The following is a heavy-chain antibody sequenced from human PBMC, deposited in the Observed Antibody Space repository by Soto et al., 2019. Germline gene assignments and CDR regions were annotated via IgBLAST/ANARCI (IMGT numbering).Heavy chain of an antibody. CDR3: ARQDIGSGWFY. V-gene: IGHV4-39*01. CDR2: IYYSGST. CDR1: GGSISSSSYY. D-gene: IGHD6-19*01. Sequence: QLQLQESGPGLVKPSETLSLTCTVSGGSISSSSYYWGWIRQPPGKGLEWIGSIYYSGSTYYNPSLKSRVTISVDTSKNQFSLKLSSVTAADTAVYYCARQDIGSGWFYWGQGTLVTVSS. J-gene: IGHJ4*02.